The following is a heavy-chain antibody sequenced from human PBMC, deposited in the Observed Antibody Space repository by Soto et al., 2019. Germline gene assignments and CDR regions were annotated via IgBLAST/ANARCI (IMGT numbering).Heavy chain of an antibody. CDR1: GFNFSGSA. J-gene: IGHJ3*02. D-gene: IGHD1-26*01. Sequence: HPGGSLRLSCAASGFNFSGSAMNWVRQAPGKGLEWVAVISYDGSKEYYADSVKGRFTISRDNSKNTLYLQMNRLRIEDTAFFHCARAYSGFSAFDIWGQGTMVTVSS. V-gene: IGHV3-30-3*01. CDR2: ISYDGSKE. CDR3: ARAYSGFSAFDI.